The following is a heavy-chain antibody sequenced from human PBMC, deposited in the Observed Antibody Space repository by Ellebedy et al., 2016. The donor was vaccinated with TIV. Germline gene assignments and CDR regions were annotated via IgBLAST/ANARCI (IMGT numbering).Heavy chain of an antibody. Sequence: ASVKVSXXASGYTFTSYDINWLRQATGQGLEWMGWMNPNSGNTGYAQKFQGRVTMTRNTSISTAYMELSSLRSEDTAVYYCARGFGGSYYSDAFDIWGQGTMVTVSS. CDR1: GYTFTSYD. CDR2: MNPNSGNT. V-gene: IGHV1-8*01. J-gene: IGHJ3*02. CDR3: ARGFGGSYYSDAFDI. D-gene: IGHD1-26*01.